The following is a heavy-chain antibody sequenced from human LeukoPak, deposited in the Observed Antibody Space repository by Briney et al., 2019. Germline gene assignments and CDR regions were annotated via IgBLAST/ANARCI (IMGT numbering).Heavy chain of an antibody. CDR1: GFTFTSLP. Sequence: GGSLRLSCAASGFTFTSLPLHWVRQAPGKGLEWVAFSSNHGSDEYYADSVKGRFTVSSDNSKKTVYLQMDSLRAEDTAVYYCAMDYYDTNGYSRGWDYWGQGTLVTVSS. D-gene: IGHD3-22*01. J-gene: IGHJ4*02. CDR2: SSNHGSDE. CDR3: AMDYYDTNGYSRGWDY. V-gene: IGHV3-30*04.